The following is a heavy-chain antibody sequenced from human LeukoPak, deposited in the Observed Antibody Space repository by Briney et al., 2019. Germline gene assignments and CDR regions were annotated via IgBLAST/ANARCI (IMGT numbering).Heavy chain of an antibody. V-gene: IGHV4-39*07. Sequence: SETLSLTCTVSGGSISSSGYYWGWIRQPPGKCLEWIGSIDYGGNTYYKLSLKSRVTISADTSKSQFSLRLNSATAADTAVYYCVRDRGNWIVDYWGQGTLVTVSS. CDR3: VRDRGNWIVDY. D-gene: IGHD1-20*01. CDR1: GGSISSSGYY. CDR2: IDYGGNT. J-gene: IGHJ4*02.